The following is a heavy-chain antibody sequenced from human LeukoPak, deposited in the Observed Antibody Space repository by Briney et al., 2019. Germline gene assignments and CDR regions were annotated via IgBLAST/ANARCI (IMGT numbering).Heavy chain of an antibody. Sequence: SETLSLTCTVSGYSISSGYYWGWIRQPPGKGLEWIGSIYHSGSTYYNPSLKSRVTISVDTSKNQFSLKLSSVTAADTAVYYCARHVAGRWLQFDGGAFPANWFDPWGQGTLVTVSS. D-gene: IGHD5-24*01. V-gene: IGHV4-38-2*02. CDR3: ARHVAGRWLQFDGGAFPANWFDP. CDR2: IYHSGST. CDR1: GYSISSGYY. J-gene: IGHJ5*02.